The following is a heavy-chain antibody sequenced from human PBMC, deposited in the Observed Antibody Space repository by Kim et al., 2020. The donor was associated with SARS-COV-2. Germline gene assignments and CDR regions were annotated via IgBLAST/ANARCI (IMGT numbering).Heavy chain of an antibody. D-gene: IGHD2-2*01. J-gene: IGHJ4*02. CDR3: TTDLRYCTNTNCYEVDY. V-gene: IGHV3-15*01. Sequence: VKGRFTISRDDSKNTLYLQMNRLKTKDTAVYYCTTDLRYCTNTNCYEVDYWGQGTLVTVSS.